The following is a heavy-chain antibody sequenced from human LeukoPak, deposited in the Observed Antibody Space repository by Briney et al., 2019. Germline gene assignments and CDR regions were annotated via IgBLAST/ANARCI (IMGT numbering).Heavy chain of an antibody. V-gene: IGHV3-30*02. D-gene: IGHD4-11*01. Sequence: PGGSLRLSCAASRFTFSSYGMHWVRQAPGKGLEWVAFIRYDTSNKYYADSVKGRFTISRDNSKNTLYLQMNSLRAEDTAVYYCAKDQYRAATVTGDFDYWGQGTLVTVSS. CDR1: RFTFSSYG. CDR3: AKDQYRAATVTGDFDY. J-gene: IGHJ4*02. CDR2: IRYDTSNK.